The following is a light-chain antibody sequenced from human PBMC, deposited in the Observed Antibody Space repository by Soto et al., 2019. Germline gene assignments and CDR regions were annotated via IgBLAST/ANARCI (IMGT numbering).Light chain of an antibody. V-gene: IGLV2-14*01. CDR1: SSDVGGYNY. CDR2: DVS. CDR3: SSYTSSGTLI. J-gene: IGLJ1*01. Sequence: QSALTQPASVSGSPGQSITISCTGTSSDVGGYNYVSWYQQHPGKAPKLMIYDVSNRPSGVSNHFSGSKSGNTASLTISGFQAEDEADYYCSSYTSSGTLIFGTGTKVTVL.